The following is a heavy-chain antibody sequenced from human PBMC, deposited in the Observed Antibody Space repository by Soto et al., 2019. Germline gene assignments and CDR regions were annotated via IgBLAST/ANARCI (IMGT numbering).Heavy chain of an antibody. CDR3: AKEMYYDFV. CDR1: GFTFDDYA. J-gene: IGHJ4*02. Sequence: GGSLRLSCAASGFTFDDYAMHWVRQAPGKGLEWVSGISWNSGSIGYADSVKGRFTISRDNAKNSLYLQMNSLRAEDTALYYCAKEMYYDFVWGQGTLVTVSS. D-gene: IGHD3-3*01. V-gene: IGHV3-9*01. CDR2: ISWNSGSI.